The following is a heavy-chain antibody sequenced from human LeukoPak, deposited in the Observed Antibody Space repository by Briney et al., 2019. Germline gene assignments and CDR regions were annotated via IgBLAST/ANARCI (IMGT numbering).Heavy chain of an antibody. CDR1: GFTFSDYA. Sequence: GGSLRLSCVASGFTFSDYAMSWVRQAPGKGLEWVSGISDSGRSSYYTDSVKGRRTISRDNSKNTVSLQINNLRTEDTAVYFCARHDSFIPFWGQGTLVTVTS. J-gene: IGHJ4*02. V-gene: IGHV3-23*01. D-gene: IGHD3-16*02. CDR2: ISDSGRSS. CDR3: ARHDSFIPF.